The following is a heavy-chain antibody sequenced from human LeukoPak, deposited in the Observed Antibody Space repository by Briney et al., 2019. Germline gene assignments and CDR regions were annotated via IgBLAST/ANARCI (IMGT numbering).Heavy chain of an antibody. CDR1: GGSFSGYY. J-gene: IGHJ4*02. D-gene: IGHD3-22*01. CDR2: IYYSGST. Sequence: SETLPLTCAVYGGSFSGYYWSWIRQPPGKGLEWIGSIYYSGSTYYNPSLKSRVTISVDTSTNHFSLKLSSVTAADTAVYYCARRYYESSGRSHFFDYWGQGTLVTVSS. V-gene: IGHV4-34*01. CDR3: ARRYYESSGRSHFFDY.